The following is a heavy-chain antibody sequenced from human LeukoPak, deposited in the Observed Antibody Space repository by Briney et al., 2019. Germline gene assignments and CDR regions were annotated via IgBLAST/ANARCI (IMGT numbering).Heavy chain of an antibody. CDR1: GFTFSNYA. CDR2: ISGSGDRT. Sequence: GGSLRLSCAASGFTFSNYAMSWVRQAPGKGLEWVSGISGSGDRTYYADSVKGRFTISRDNSQNTLYLQMISLRAEDTAVYYCAKMSGDCSSTTCSSFDYWGQGTLVTVSS. CDR3: AKMSGDCSSTTCSSFDY. D-gene: IGHD2-2*01. J-gene: IGHJ4*02. V-gene: IGHV3-23*01.